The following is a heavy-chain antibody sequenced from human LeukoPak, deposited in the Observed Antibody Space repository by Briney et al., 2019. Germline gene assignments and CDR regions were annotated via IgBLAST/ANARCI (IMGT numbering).Heavy chain of an antibody. CDR2: ISGSDGST. CDR1: GFTFSRYA. D-gene: IGHD5-18*01. J-gene: IGHJ5*02. CDR3: AKGGYSSWFDP. Sequence: GGSLRLSCAASGFTFSRYAMSWVRQAPGKGLEWVSTISGSDGSTNYTDSAKGRFTISRDNSKNTVYLQMNSLGAEDTAVYYCAKGGYSSWFDPWGQGTLVTVSS. V-gene: IGHV3-23*01.